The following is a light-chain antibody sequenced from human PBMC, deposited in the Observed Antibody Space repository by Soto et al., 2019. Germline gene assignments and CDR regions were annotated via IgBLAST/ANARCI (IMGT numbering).Light chain of an antibody. CDR3: QQYNNWPRGT. CDR2: GAS. J-gene: IGKJ2*01. V-gene: IGKV3-15*01. CDR1: QSVSSN. Sequence: EIVMTQSPATLSVSPGERATLSCRASQSVSSNLAWYQQKPGQAPRLLIYGASTRATGIPARFSGSGSGKEFTLTISSLQSEDFAVYYCQQYNNWPRGTFGQGTKVDIK.